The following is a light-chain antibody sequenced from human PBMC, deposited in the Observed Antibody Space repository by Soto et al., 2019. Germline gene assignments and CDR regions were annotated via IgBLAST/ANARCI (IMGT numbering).Light chain of an antibody. V-gene: IGKV3-20*01. CDR2: GAS. J-gene: IGKJ4*01. Sequence: EIVLTQSPGTLSLSPGERATLSCRASQSVSSSYLAWYQQKPGQAPRLLIYGASSGATGIPDRFSGSVSGTDFTLTISRLEPEDFAVYYCQQYGSSSLTYGGGTKVEIK. CDR1: QSVSSSY. CDR3: QQYGSSSLT.